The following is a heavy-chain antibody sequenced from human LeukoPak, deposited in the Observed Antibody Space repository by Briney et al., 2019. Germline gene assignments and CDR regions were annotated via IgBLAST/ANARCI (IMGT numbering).Heavy chain of an antibody. D-gene: IGHD2-2*01. CDR3: ASVRGGATSTFYYYGFDV. J-gene: IGHJ6*02. CDR2: ISYDGTNK. V-gene: IGHV3-30-3*01. CDR1: GFVFSTYA. Sequence: GGSLRLSCAASGFVFSTYATHWVRQAPGKGLEWVAVISYDGTNKYYGDSVKGRFTISRDNSKNTLYLQMNRLTGEDTVVYYLASVRGGATSTFYYYGFDVGGEGTTVTV.